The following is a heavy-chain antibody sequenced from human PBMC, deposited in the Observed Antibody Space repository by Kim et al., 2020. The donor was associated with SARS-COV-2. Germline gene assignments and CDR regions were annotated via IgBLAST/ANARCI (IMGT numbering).Heavy chain of an antibody. Sequence: DSAVSVKSRITINSDTSKTQFSLQLHSVTAEDTAVYYCAKGWLKGGFDYWGQGILVTVSS. CDR3: AKGWLKGGFDY. J-gene: IGHJ4*02. D-gene: IGHD5-12*01. V-gene: IGHV6-1*01.